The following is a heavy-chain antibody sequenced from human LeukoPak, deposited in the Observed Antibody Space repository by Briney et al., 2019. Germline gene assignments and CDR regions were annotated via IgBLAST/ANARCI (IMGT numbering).Heavy chain of an antibody. J-gene: IGHJ4*02. CDR3: ATHPGRMYYYDSSGRSLSKD. D-gene: IGHD3-22*01. Sequence: ASVKVSCKVSGYTLTELSMHWVRQAPGKGLEWMGGFDPEDGETIYAQKFQGRVTMTEDASTDTAYMELSSLRSEDTAVYYCATHPGRMYYYDSSGRSLSKDWGQGTLVTVSS. V-gene: IGHV1-24*01. CDR1: GYTLTELS. CDR2: FDPEDGET.